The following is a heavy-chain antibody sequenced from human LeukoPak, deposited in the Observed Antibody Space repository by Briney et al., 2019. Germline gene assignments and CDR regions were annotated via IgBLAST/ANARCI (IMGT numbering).Heavy chain of an antibody. CDR1: EGTFSSYA. CDR3: ARAGIAAAGTLDY. J-gene: IGHJ4*02. V-gene: IGHV1-69*13. Sequence: ASVKVSCKASEGTFSSYAISWVRQAPGQGLEWMGGIIPIFGTANYAQKFQGRVTITADESTSTAYMALSSLRSEDTAVYYRARAGIAAAGTLDYWGQGPLVTVSS. CDR2: IIPIFGTA. D-gene: IGHD6-13*01.